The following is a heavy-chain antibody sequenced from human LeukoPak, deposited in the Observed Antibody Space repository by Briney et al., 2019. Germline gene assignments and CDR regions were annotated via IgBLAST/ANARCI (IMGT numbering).Heavy chain of an antibody. CDR3: ARDRYDSSGKALYYFDY. Sequence: PGGSLRLSCAASGNYWMHWVRQAPGKGLEWMAVISYDGSNKYYADSVKGRFTISRDNSKNTLYLQMNSLRAEDTAVYYCARDRYDSSGKALYYFDYWGQGTLVTVSS. D-gene: IGHD3-22*01. CDR2: ISYDGSNK. V-gene: IGHV3-30-3*01. J-gene: IGHJ4*02. CDR1: GNYW.